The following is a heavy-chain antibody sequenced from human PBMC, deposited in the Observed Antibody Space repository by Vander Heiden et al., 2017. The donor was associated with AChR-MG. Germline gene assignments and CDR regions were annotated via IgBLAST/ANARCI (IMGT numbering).Heavy chain of an antibody. Sequence: SAVRQPPGKGLEWIGEIYHSGSTNYNPSLKSRVTISVDKSKNQFSLKLSSVTAADTAVYYCARGGCSGGSCYRNPYYYYYYMDVWGKGTTVTVSS. CDR2: IYHSGST. D-gene: IGHD2-15*01. CDR3: ARGGCSGGSCYRNPYYYYYYMDV. V-gene: IGHV4-4*02. J-gene: IGHJ6*03.